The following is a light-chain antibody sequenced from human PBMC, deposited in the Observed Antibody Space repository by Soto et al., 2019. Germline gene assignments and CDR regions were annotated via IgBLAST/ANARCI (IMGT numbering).Light chain of an antibody. J-gene: IGKJ1*01. Sequence: DVVMTQSPLSLPVTLGQPASISCRSSQILVSPDGHTYLHWFLHRPGQSPRRLIYKVSIRNSGVPDRFSGSGSGTDFTLKIRRVEAEDVGIYYCRQGTHRPPTFGQGTKVKIK. CDR1: QILVSPDGHTY. CDR3: RQGTHRPPT. V-gene: IGKV2-30*01. CDR2: KVS.